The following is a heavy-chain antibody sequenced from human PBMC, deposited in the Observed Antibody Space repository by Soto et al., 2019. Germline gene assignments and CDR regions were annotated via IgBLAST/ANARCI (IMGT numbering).Heavy chain of an antibody. CDR1: GGTFSSYT. V-gene: IGHV1-69*02. CDR2: IIPILGIA. CDR3: ARLAGYYGSGSYYGTGSYGMDV. D-gene: IGHD3-10*01. J-gene: IGHJ6*02. Sequence: SVKVSCKASGGTFSSYTISWVRQAPGQGLEWMGRIIPILGIANYAQKFQGRVTITADESTSTAYMELSSLRSEDTAVYYCARLAGYYGSGSYYGTGSYGMDVWGQGTTVTVSS.